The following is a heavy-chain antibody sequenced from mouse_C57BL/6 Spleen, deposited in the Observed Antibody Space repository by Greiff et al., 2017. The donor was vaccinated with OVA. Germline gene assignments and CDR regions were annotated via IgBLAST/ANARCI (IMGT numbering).Heavy chain of an antibody. CDR2: IDPSDSYT. J-gene: IGHJ1*03. D-gene: IGHD1-1*01. Sequence: VQLQQPGAELVMPGASVKLSCKASGYTFTSYWMHWVKQRPGQGLEWIGEIDPSDSYTNYNQKFKGKSTLTVDKSSSNAYMQLSSLTSEDSAVYYCAYGSSPWYFDVWGKGTTVTVSS. CDR1: GYTFTSYW. CDR3: AYGSSPWYFDV. V-gene: IGHV1-69*01.